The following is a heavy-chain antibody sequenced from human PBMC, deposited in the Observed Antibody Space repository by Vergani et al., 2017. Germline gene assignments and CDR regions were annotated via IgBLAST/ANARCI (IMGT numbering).Heavy chain of an antibody. CDR1: GGSISSYY. J-gene: IGHJ5*02. V-gene: IGHV4-59*01. CDR2: IYYSGST. D-gene: IGHD1-1*01. Sequence: QVQLQESGPGLVKPSETLSLTCTVSGGSISSYYWSWIRQPPGKGVEWIGYIYYSGSTNYHPSLKSRVTISVDTSKNQFSLKLTSVTAADTAVYYCAREGDFGTTNGWFDPWGQGTLVTVSA. CDR3: AREGDFGTTNGWFDP.